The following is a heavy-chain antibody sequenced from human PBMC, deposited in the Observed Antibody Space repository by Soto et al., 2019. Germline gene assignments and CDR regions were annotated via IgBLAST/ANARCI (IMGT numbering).Heavy chain of an antibody. D-gene: IGHD3-9*01. CDR1: GFTFSRYG. CDR3: AKRLASWDDDFDT. J-gene: IGHJ3*02. CDR2: ISYDGSNK. Sequence: GGSLRLSCAASGFTFSRYGMHWCRQAPGKGLEWVAVISYDGSNKYYADSVKGRFTISRDNSRNTLYLQMNSLRAEDTAVYYCAKRLASWDDDFDTLGQGTMVTVS. V-gene: IGHV3-30*18.